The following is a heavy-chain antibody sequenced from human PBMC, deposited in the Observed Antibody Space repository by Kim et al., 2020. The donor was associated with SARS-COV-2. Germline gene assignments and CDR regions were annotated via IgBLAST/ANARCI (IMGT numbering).Heavy chain of an antibody. V-gene: IGHV4-59*13. CDR3: ARDRVVGGMDV. D-gene: IGHD1-26*01. CDR1: GDSISSYY. J-gene: IGHJ6*02. CDR2: IYCSGST. Sequence: SETLSLTCTVSGDSISSYYWSWIRQPPGKGLEWIGYIYCSGSTNYNPSLKSRVTISVDTSKNQFSLKLSSVTAADTAVYYCARDRVVGGMDVWGQGTTVTVSS.